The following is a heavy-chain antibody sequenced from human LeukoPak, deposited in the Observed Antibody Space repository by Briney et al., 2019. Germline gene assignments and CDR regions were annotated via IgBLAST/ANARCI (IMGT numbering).Heavy chain of an antibody. J-gene: IGHJ4*02. D-gene: IGHD4-23*01. CDR1: GFTVSSNY. CDR3: ARVAAGYSVNYFDY. V-gene: IGHV3-48*02. CDR2: ISTGSSTT. Sequence: PGGSLRLSCAASGFTVSSNYMSWVRQAPGKGLEWVSYISTGSSTTYYADSVKGRFPISRDNVENSLYLQMNSLRDEDTAVYYCARVAAGYSVNYFDYWGQGTLVTVSS.